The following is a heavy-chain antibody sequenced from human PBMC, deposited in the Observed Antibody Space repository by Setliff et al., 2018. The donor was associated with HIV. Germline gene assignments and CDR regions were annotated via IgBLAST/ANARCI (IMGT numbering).Heavy chain of an antibody. CDR1: GFTFSSAW. Sequence: VGSLRLSCAASGFTFSSAWMSWVRQAPGKGLEWIGHIKSKDDGGTINYAAPVKGRFAISRDDSKNTLFLQMNSLITEDTAVYYCVTLGTLYYYYYMDVWGKGTTVTVSS. V-gene: IGHV3-15*01. CDR3: VTLGTLYYYYYMDV. CDR2: IKSKDDGGTI. J-gene: IGHJ6*03. D-gene: IGHD3-3*02.